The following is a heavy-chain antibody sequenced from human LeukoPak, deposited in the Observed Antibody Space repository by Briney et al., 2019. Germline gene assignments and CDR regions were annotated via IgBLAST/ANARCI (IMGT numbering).Heavy chain of an antibody. CDR2: IRSDGST. V-gene: IGHV3-53*01. D-gene: IGHD1-26*01. CDR1: GFTVSSNY. Sequence: GGSLRLSCTASGFTVSSNYMSWVRQAPGKGLERVSVIRSDGSTNHADSVKGRFTISRDNSKSTLYLQMNNLRAEDTAMYYCAREMYSGMYNDAFDIWGQGTKVTVSS. J-gene: IGHJ3*02. CDR3: AREMYSGMYNDAFDI.